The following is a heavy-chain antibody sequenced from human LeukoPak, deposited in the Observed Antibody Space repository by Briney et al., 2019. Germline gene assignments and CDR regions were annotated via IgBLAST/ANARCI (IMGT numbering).Heavy chain of an antibody. V-gene: IGHV3-48*01. CDR1: GFTFSSYS. D-gene: IGHD1-26*01. CDR3: ARTRSYYAFDI. Sequence: GGSLRLSCAASGFTFSSYSMNWVRQAPGKGLEWISYISSSSSTISYADSVKGRFTISRDNAKNALYLQMNGLRAEDTAVYYCARTRSYYAFDIWGRGTMVTVSS. J-gene: IGHJ3*02. CDR2: ISSSSSTI.